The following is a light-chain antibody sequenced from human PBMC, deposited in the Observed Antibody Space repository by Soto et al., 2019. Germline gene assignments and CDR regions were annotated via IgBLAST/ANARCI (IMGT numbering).Light chain of an antibody. V-gene: IGLV1-40*01. CDR1: SPNIGAGYD. CDR2: GNT. CDR3: LSFDSSLSVV. Sequence: QLVLTQPPSVSGAPGQRVTISCTGSSPNIGAGYDVHWYQQLPGRAPKLLIYGNTNRPSGVPDRFSGSKSGTSASLAITGLQAEDEADYYCLSFDSSLSVVFGGGTKLTVL. J-gene: IGLJ2*01.